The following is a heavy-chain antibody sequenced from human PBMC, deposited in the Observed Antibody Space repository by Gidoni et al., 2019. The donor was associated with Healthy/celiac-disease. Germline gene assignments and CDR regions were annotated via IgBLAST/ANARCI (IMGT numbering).Heavy chain of an antibody. V-gene: IGHV3-23*01. CDR2: ISGSGGST. D-gene: IGHD1-26*01. CDR1: GFPFSLYA. J-gene: IGHJ4*02. CDR3: AKGDAAWGY. Sequence: EVQLLESGGGLVQPGGSLRLPCAASGFPFSLYAMSWVRQAPGKGLEWVSAISGSGGSTYYADSVKGRFTISRDNSKNTLYLQMNSRRAEDTAVYYCAKGDAAWGYWGQGTLVTVSS.